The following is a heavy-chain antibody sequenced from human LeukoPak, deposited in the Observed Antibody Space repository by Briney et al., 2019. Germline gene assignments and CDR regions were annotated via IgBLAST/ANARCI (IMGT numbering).Heavy chain of an antibody. J-gene: IGHJ5*02. CDR3: ARGQNWGSP. V-gene: IGHV1-8*01. CDR1: GYTFTNYD. D-gene: IGHD7-27*01. Sequence: ASVKVSCKASGYTFTNYDINWVRQTAGQGLEWMGWMNPNTGDAFYAQKFQGRVAMTRNTAMTTAYMELSSLRFEDTGVYYCARGQNWGSPWGQGTLVIVSS. CDR2: MNPNTGDA.